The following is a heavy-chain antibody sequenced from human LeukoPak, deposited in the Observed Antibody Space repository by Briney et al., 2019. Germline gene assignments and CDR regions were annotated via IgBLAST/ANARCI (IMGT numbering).Heavy chain of an antibody. CDR1: GFTFSNFN. CDR3: ARRLRRNYFDY. CDR2: ISSSGYSI. D-gene: IGHD4-17*01. V-gene: IGHV3-21*01. J-gene: IGHJ4*02. Sequence: GGSLRLSCAASGFTFSNFNMKWVGQAPGKGLEWVSCISSSGYSIYYADSVKGQFTTSRDKATNSLYLQMNSLRAEDTAVYYCARRLRRNYFDYWGQGTLVTVSS.